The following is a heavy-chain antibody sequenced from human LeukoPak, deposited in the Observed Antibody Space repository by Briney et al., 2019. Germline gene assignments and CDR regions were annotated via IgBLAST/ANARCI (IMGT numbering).Heavy chain of an antibody. V-gene: IGHV3-30*04. Sequence: GGSLRLSCAASGFTFSSYAMHWVRQAPGKGLEGVAVISYDGSNKYYADSVKGRFTISRDNSKNTLYLQMNSLRAEDTAVYYCAREQRIVVGPAAMSGYFDYWGQGTLVTVSS. D-gene: IGHD2-2*01. CDR1: GFTFSSYA. CDR2: ISYDGSNK. J-gene: IGHJ4*02. CDR3: AREQRIVVGPAAMSGYFDY.